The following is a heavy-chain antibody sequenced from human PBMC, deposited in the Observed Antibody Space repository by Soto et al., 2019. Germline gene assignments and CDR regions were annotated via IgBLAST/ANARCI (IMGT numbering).Heavy chain of an antibody. V-gene: IGHV2-5*02. CDR1: GFSLSTTRVA. J-gene: IGHJ4*01. CDR3: YHIVVAGLGYYFDY. CDR2: IYWDDDK. D-gene: IGHD6-19*01. Sequence: QITLKESGPTLVKPTQTLTLTCTFSGFSLSTTRVAVGWIRQPPGKALEWLALIYWDDDKRYSPFLKSRLTITKATYKNQVVLTMTNMDPVDTDTYYYYHIVVAGLGYYFDYWGHRTLGSVSS.